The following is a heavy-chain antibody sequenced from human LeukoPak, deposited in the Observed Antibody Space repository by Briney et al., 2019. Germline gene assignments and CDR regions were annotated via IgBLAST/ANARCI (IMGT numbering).Heavy chain of an antibody. Sequence: SETLSLTCTVSGGSISGSSYYWGWVRQPPGKGLEWIGSIVYSGTTHYDPSLKSRITISVDTSKSQFSLRLSSVTAADTAVYYCARTRYDDAFDIWGQGTMVTVSS. CDR1: GGSISGSSYY. J-gene: IGHJ3*02. CDR2: IVYSGTT. D-gene: IGHD2-2*01. CDR3: ARTRYDDAFDI. V-gene: IGHV4-39*01.